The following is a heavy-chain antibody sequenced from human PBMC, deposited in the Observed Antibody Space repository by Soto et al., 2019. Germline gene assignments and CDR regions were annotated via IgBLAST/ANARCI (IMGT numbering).Heavy chain of an antibody. CDR1: GFIFSKYS. V-gene: IGHV3-48*02. J-gene: IGHJ5*02. CDR3: ARDRDGYNSNWFDP. D-gene: IGHD5-12*01. CDR2: ISSNSVTI. Sequence: GGSLRLSCGASGFIFSKYSMNWVRQAPGKGLEWLSYISSNSVTIYCADSVRGRFTVFRDNAKNSLYLQMNSLRDEDTAVYYCARDRDGYNSNWFDPWGRGTLVTVSS.